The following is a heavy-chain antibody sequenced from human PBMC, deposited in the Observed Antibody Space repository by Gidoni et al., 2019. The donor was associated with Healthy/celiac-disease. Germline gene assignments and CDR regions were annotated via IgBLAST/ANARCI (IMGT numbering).Heavy chain of an antibody. CDR3: ARGGGLTTYLYCGGDCHHDAFDI. CDR1: GFTFSSYG. J-gene: IGHJ3*02. V-gene: IGHV3-33*01. D-gene: IGHD2-21*02. CDR2: IWYDGSNK. Sequence: QVQLVESGGGVVQPGRSLSPSCAASGFTFSSYGMPWVPQAPGKGLEWGAVIWYDGSNKYYADSVKGRFTISRDNSKNTLYLQMNSLRAEDTAVYYCARGGGLTTYLYCGGDCHHDAFDIWGQGTMVTVSS.